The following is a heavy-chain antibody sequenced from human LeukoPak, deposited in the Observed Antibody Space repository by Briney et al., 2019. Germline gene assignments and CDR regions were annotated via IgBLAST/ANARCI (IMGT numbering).Heavy chain of an antibody. CDR1: GFTVSSNY. V-gene: IGHV3-66*01. CDR2: IYSGGST. D-gene: IGHD6-19*01. Sequence: GGSLRLSCAASGFTVSSNYMSWVRQVPGKGLEWVSVIYSGGSTYYADSVKGRFTISRDNSKNTLYLQMNSLRAEDTAVYYCARSIAVAGTYYYYGMDVWGQGTTVTVSS. CDR3: ARSIAVAGTYYYYGMDV. J-gene: IGHJ6*02.